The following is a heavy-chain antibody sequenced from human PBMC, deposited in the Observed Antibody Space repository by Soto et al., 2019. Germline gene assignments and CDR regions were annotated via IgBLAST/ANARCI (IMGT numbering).Heavy chain of an antibody. CDR1: GGSISSGGYY. V-gene: IGHV4-31*03. J-gene: IGHJ4*02. CDR2: IYYSGST. CDR3: ARVRGSYYFDY. D-gene: IGHD3-10*01. Sequence: PSETLSVTCTVSGGSISSGGYYWSWIRQHPGKGLEWIGYIYYSGSTYYNPSLKSRVTISVDTSKNQFSLKLSSVTAADTAVYYCARVRGSYYFDYWGQGTLVTVSS.